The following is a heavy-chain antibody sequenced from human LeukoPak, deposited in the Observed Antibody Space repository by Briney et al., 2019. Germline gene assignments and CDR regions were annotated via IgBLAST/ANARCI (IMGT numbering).Heavy chain of an antibody. J-gene: IGHJ5*02. Sequence: GGSLRLSCAASGFTFSSYAMSWVRQAPGKGLEWVSGISGSGGSTYYADAVKGRFTISTDNSKNTVYLQMNSLRGEDTAVYYCAKGYCSGGSCSSGRWFDPWAREPWSPSPQ. CDR3: AKGYCSGGSCSSGRWFDP. CDR1: GFTFSSYA. V-gene: IGHV3-23*01. CDR2: ISGSGGST. D-gene: IGHD2-15*01.